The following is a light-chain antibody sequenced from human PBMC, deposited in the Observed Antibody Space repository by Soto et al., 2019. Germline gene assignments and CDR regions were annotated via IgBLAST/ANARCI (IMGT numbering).Light chain of an antibody. Sequence: QSVLTQPASVSGSPGQSITISCTGTSSDVGAYNYVSWYQQHPGKAPKLMIYEVNYRPSGVSNRFSGSKSGNTASLTISGLQDEDEADYYCSSYTTSSTVVFAGGTKLTVL. CDR3: SSYTTSSTVV. CDR2: EVN. CDR1: SSDVGAYNY. V-gene: IGLV2-14*01. J-gene: IGLJ2*01.